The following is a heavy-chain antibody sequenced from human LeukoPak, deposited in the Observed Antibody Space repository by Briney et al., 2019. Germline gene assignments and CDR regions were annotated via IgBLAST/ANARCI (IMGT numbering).Heavy chain of an antibody. Sequence: PGGSLRLSCAASGFTFSSYSMNWVRQAPGKGLEWVSAISGSGGSTYYADSVKGRFTISSDNSKNTLYLQMNSLRAEDTAVYYCAKDEDTALVNYFDYWGQGTLVTVSS. V-gene: IGHV3-23*01. CDR2: ISGSGGST. CDR3: AKDEDTALVNYFDY. D-gene: IGHD5-18*01. CDR1: GFTFSSYS. J-gene: IGHJ4*02.